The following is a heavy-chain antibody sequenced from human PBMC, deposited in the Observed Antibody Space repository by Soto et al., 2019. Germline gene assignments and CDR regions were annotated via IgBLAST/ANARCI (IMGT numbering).Heavy chain of an antibody. D-gene: IGHD6-13*01. CDR3: ASRKGIADPDYNNYFGRDV. CDR1: GFTFSSYW. CDR2: IKQDGSEK. Sequence: GGSLRLSCAASGFTFSSYWMSWVRQAPGKGLEWVANIKQDGSEKYYVDSVKGRFTISRDNAKNSLYLQMNSLRAEDTAVYYCASRKGIADPDYNNYFGRDVWGQGTTVTVSS. J-gene: IGHJ6*02. V-gene: IGHV3-7*01.